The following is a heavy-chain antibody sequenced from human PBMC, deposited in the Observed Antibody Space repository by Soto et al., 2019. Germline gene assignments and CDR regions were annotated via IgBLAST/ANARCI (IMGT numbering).Heavy chain of an antibody. CDR3: AREWFGELLYPYYYMDV. Sequence: ASVKGSCKASGYTFTSYAMHWVRQAPGQRLEWMGWINAGNGNTKYSQKFQGRVTITRDTSAGTAYMELSSLRSEDTAVYYCAREWFGELLYPYYYMDVWGKGTTVTVSS. D-gene: IGHD3-10*01. J-gene: IGHJ6*03. V-gene: IGHV1-3*01. CDR1: GYTFTSYA. CDR2: INAGNGNT.